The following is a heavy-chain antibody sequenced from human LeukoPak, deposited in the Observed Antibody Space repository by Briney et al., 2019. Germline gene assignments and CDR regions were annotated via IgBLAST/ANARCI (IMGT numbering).Heavy chain of an antibody. CDR3: SRAVILGYSYGLDY. D-gene: IGHD5-18*01. V-gene: IGHV1-2*02. CDR1: GYTFTGHY. CDR2: INPKTSGT. Sequence: ASVKVSCKASGYTFTGHYMQWVRQAPGQGLEWMGWINPKTSGTDYAQKFQGRVTMTRDTSISTAYMEVSRLRSDDTAMYYCSRAVILGYSYGLDYWGQGTLVTVSS. J-gene: IGHJ4*02.